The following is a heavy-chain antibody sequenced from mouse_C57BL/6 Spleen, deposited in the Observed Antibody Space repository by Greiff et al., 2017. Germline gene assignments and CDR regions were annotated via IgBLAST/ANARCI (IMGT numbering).Heavy chain of an antibody. CDR1: GYAFSSSW. V-gene: IGHV1-82*01. D-gene: IGHD1-1*01. CDR2: IYPGDGDT. J-gene: IGHJ2*01. Sequence: VQLQQSGPELVKPGASVKISCKASGYAFSSSWMNWVKQRPGKGLEWIGRIYPGDGDTNYNGKFKGKATLTADKSSSTAYMQLSSLTSEDSAVYFCAIYYGSRAHFDYWGQGTTLTVSS. CDR3: AIYYGSRAHFDY.